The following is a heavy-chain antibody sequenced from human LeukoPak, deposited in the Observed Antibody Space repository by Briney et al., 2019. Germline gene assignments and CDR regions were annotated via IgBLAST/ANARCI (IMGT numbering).Heavy chain of an antibody. J-gene: IGHJ4*02. CDR2: ISSSGSTI. CDR1: GFTFSNYN. D-gene: IGHD6-19*01. V-gene: IGHV3-48*04. CDR3: ARSSSGWSPFDY. Sequence: GGSLRLSCAASGFTFSNYNMNWVRQAPGKGLEWVSYISSSGSTIYYADSVKGRFTISRDNAKNSLYLQMNSLRAEDTAVYYCARSSSGWSPFDYWGQGTLVTVSS.